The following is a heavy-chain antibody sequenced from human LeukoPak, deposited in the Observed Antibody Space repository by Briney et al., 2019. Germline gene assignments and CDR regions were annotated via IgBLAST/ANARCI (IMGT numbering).Heavy chain of an antibody. V-gene: IGHV3-7*01. D-gene: IGHD2-2*01. CDR1: GFTFRSYW. J-gene: IGHJ5*02. CDR3: AREGACSSTSCPMGWFDP. Sequence: GGSLRLSCAASGFTFRSYWMSWVRQAPGKGLEWVANIRQDGSEKYYVDSVKGRFTISRDNAKKSLYLQMNSLRAEDTAVYYCAREGACSSTSCPMGWFDPWGQGTLVTVSS. CDR2: IRQDGSEK.